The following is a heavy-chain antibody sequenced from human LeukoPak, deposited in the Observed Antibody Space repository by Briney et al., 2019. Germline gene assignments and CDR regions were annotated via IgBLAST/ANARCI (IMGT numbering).Heavy chain of an antibody. J-gene: IGHJ6*02. CDR3: ARYCSGGSCFLNYYGMDV. CDR1: GCTFSIYA. CDR2: ISGNRRDT. V-gene: IGHV3-23*01. Sequence: GGSLRLSCAASGCTFSIYAITWVRQAPGKGLEWVSAISGNRRDTHYIDSVKGRFTICRDNYKNTLYLQMNSMRADDTAVYYCARYCSGGSCFLNYYGMDVWGQGTTVTVSS. D-gene: IGHD2-15*01.